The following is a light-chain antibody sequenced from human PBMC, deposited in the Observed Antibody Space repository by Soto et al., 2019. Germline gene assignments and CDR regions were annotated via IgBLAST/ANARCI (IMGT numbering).Light chain of an antibody. CDR3: QQRSNWPPYT. J-gene: IGKJ2*01. V-gene: IGKV3-11*01. Sequence: EIVLTQSPATLSLSPGERATLSCRASQSVSSYLAWYQQKPGQAPRLLIYDASNRATGIPARFSGSGSGTDFTLTFGSLEPEDFAVYYCQQRSNWPPYTFGQGTKLEIK. CDR2: DAS. CDR1: QSVSSY.